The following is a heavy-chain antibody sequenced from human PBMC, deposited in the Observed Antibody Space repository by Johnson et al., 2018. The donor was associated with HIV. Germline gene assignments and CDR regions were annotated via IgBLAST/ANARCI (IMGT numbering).Heavy chain of an antibody. CDR2: ISYNGSNE. D-gene: IGHD3-3*01. CDR1: GFTFSSYA. J-gene: IGHJ3*02. Sequence: QVQLVESGGGVVQPGRSLRLSCAASGFTFSSYAMHWVRQAPGKGLEWVAVISYNGSNEYYADSVKGRFTISRDNSKNTLYLQVNSLRPEDTAIYYCARDRITYYDFWSGSGGAFDIWGQGTMVTVSS. CDR3: ARDRITYYDFWSGSGGAFDI. V-gene: IGHV3-30*14.